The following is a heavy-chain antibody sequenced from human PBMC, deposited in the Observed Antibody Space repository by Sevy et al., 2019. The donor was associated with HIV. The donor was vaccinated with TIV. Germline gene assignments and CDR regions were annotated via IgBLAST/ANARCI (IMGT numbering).Heavy chain of an antibody. CDR2: MDQNGRVK. V-gene: IGHV3-7*03. D-gene: IGHD6-19*01. CDR3: VADYSAGWAFGS. Sequence: GESLKISCAASGFTFSTYWMFWVRQPPGKGPGWVAIMDQNGRVKHYVDSVKGRFIISRDNAQNSLYLLLNSLRPEDTAIYYCVADYSAGWAFGSWGQGALVTVSS. CDR1: GFTFSTYW. J-gene: IGHJ5*02.